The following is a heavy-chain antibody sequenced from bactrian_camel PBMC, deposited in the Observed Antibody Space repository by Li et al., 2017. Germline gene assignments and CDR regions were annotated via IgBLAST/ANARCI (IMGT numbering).Heavy chain of an antibody. Sequence: QVQLVESGGGLVQAGGNLTLSCAISGAADSNRCLGWFRQAPGEEREAVASSGRDGLTDYAESVQGRFTASRDISKNTLYLQMNSLKTEDTAMYYCAAQAERSGLCLPYKHWGRGTQVTVS. CDR1: GAADSNRC. CDR3: AAQAERSGLCLPYKH. D-gene: IGHD2*01. J-gene: IGHJ4*01. CDR2: SGRDGLT. V-gene: IGHV3S53*01.